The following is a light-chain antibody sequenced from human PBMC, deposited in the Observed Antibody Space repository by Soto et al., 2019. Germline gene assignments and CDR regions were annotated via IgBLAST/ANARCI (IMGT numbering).Light chain of an antibody. CDR3: SSYTSSSTYV. V-gene: IGLV2-14*01. Sequence: QSVLTQPASVSGSPGQSITISCTGTSSDVGTYNYVSWHQLHPGKAPKLMVYEVSNRPSGVSNRFSGSKSGNTASLTISGLQAEDEADYYCSSYTSSSTYVFGTGTKVTVL. CDR2: EVS. J-gene: IGLJ1*01. CDR1: SSDVGTYNY.